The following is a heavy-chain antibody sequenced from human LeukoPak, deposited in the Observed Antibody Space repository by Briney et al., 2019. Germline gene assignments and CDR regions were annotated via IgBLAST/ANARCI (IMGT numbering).Heavy chain of an antibody. CDR1: GFTFSSYA. D-gene: IGHD4-17*01. CDR3: ARRGATVTMFDY. J-gene: IGHJ4*02. V-gene: IGHV3-33*08. CDR2: IWYDGSNK. Sequence: GGSLRLSCAASGFTFSSYAMHWVRQAPGKGLEWVAVIWYDGSNKYYADSVKGRFTISRDNSKNTLYLQMNSLRAEDTAVYYCARRGATVTMFDYWGQGTLVTVSS.